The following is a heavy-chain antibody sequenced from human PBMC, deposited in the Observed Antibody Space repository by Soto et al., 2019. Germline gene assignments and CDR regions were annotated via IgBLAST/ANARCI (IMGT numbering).Heavy chain of an antibody. D-gene: IGHD4-17*01. CDR1: GGSVSSGSYY. CDR2: IYYSVST. V-gene: IGHV4-61*01. CDR3: ARDLGSGDFLDY. J-gene: IGHJ4*02. Sequence: SETLSLTFTVSGGSVSSGSYYWSWIRQPPGKGLEWIGYIYYSVSTDYNPSLKSRVTISVDTSKNQFSLKLSSVTAADTAVYYCARDLGSGDFLDYWRQGTLVTVSS.